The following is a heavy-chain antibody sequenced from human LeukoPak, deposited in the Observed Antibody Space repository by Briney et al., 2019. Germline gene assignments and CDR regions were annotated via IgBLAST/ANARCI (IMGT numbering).Heavy chain of an antibody. Sequence: SGGSLRLSCAASGFTFSSYSMNWVRQAPGKGLEWVSSISSSSSYIYYADSVKGRFTISRDNAKNSLYLQMNSLRAEDTAVYYCAREVVAATSRWFDPWGQGTLVTVSS. V-gene: IGHV3-21*01. D-gene: IGHD2-15*01. CDR1: GFTFSSYS. J-gene: IGHJ5*02. CDR2: ISSSSSYI. CDR3: AREVVAATSRWFDP.